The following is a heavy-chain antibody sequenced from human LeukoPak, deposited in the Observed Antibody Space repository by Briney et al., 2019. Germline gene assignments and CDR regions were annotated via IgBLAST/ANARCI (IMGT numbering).Heavy chain of an antibody. J-gene: IGHJ4*02. D-gene: IGHD3-10*01. CDR1: GFTFSSYT. Sequence: GGSLTLSCAASGFTFSSYTMNWLRQAPGKGLECVSSITTSSSYIYYADSVKDRFTISRDNAKNSLYLQMNSLRAEDTAVYYCARDLGSRFGGSTKPYYFDYWGQGTLVTVSS. CDR3: ARDLGSRFGGSTKPYYFDY. CDR2: ITTSSSYI. V-gene: IGHV3-21*01.